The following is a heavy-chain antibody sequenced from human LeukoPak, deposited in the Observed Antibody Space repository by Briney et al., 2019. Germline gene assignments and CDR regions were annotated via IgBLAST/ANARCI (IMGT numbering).Heavy chain of an antibody. J-gene: IGHJ6*03. Sequence: GESLKISCKGSGYNFAFYWIGWVRQMPGKGLEWMGIIYPDDSDTRYSPSFQGPVTTSADKSISTAYLQWSSLKASDTAMYYCARLDGSGSYYMDVWGKGTTVTVSS. CDR1: GYNFAFYW. D-gene: IGHD1-26*01. V-gene: IGHV5-51*01. CDR2: IYPDDSDT. CDR3: ARLDGSGSYYMDV.